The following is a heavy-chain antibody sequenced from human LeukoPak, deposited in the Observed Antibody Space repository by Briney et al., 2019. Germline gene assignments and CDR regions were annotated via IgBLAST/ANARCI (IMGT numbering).Heavy chain of an antibody. J-gene: IGHJ5*02. CDR3: ARAVVVVPAVGPLNWFDP. D-gene: IGHD2-2*01. CDR2: IIPIFGTA. V-gene: IGHV1-69*01. Sequence: SVKVSXKASGGTFRSYAISWVRQAPGQGLEWMGGIIPIFGTANYAQKFQGRVTITADESTSIAYMELSSLRSEDTAVYYCARAVVVVPAVGPLNWFDPWGQGTLVTVSS. CDR1: GGTFRSYA.